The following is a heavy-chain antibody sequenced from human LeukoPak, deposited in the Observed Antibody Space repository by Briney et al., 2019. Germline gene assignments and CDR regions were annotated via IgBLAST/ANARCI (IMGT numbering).Heavy chain of an antibody. Sequence: SETLSLTCAVYGGSFSGYYWSWIRQPPGKGLEWIGEINHSGSTNYNPSLKSRVTISVDTSKNQFSLKLSSVTAADTAVYYCARVGWLSDYWGQGTLVTVSS. V-gene: IGHV4-34*01. CDR1: GGSFSGYY. D-gene: IGHD3-22*01. CDR2: INHSGST. J-gene: IGHJ4*02. CDR3: ARVGWLSDY.